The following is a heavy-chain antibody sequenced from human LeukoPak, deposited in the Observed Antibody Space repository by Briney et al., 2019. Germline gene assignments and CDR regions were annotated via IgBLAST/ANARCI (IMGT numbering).Heavy chain of an antibody. CDR1: GFTFSSYW. CDR3: ASLVVVVAASDY. D-gene: IGHD2-15*01. V-gene: IGHV3-7*01. J-gene: IGHJ4*02. Sequence: GGSLRLSCAASGFTFSSYWMSWVRQAPGKGLEWVANIKQDGSEKHYVDSVKGRFTISRDNAKNSLYLQMSSLRAEDTAVYYCASLVVVVAASDYWGQGTLVTVSS. CDR2: IKQDGSEK.